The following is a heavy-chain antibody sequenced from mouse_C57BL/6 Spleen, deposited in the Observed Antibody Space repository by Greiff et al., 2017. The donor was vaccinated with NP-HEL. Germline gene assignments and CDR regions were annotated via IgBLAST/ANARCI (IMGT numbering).Heavy chain of an antibody. CDR1: GFTFSDYG. CDR3: ARPRMVSAWFAY. V-gene: IGHV5-17*01. Sequence: EVHLVESGGGLVKPGGSLKLSCAASGFTFSDYGMHWVRQAPEKGLEWVAYISSGSSTIYYADTVNGRFTISRDNAKNTLFLQMTSLRSEDTAMYYCARPRMVSAWFAYWGHGPLVTVSA. CDR2: ISSGSSTI. D-gene: IGHD2-10*02. J-gene: IGHJ3*01.